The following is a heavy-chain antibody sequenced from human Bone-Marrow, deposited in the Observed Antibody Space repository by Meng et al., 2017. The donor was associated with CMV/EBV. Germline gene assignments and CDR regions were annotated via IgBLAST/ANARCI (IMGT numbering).Heavy chain of an antibody. CDR3: ARGRYCSSTSGYYYYGMDV. V-gene: IGHV1-46*01. CDR1: GYTFINYD. J-gene: IGHJ6*02. CDR2: INPSGGST. Sequence: ASVKVSCKASGYTFINYDINWVRQAPGQGLEWMGIINPSGGSTSYAQKFQGRVTMTRDTSTSTVYMELSSLRSEDTAVYYCARGRYCSSTSGYYYYGMDVWGQGTTVTVSS. D-gene: IGHD2-2*01.